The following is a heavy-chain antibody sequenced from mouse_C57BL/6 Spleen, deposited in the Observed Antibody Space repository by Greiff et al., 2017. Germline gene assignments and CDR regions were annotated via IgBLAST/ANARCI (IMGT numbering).Heavy chain of an antibody. CDR2: IYPRSGTT. Sequence: VMLVESGAELARPGASVTLSCKASGYTFTSYGISWVKQSTGQGLEWIGEIYPRSGTTYYNEKFKGKATLTADKSSSTAYMELRSLTAEDSAVYFCARSEGSNYVYVDYWGQGTTLTVSS. J-gene: IGHJ2*01. CDR3: ARSEGSNYVYVDY. CDR1: GYTFTSYG. D-gene: IGHD2-5*01. V-gene: IGHV1-81*01.